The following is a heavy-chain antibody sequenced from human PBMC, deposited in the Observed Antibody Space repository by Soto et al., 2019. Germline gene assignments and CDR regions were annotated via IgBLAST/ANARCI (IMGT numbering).Heavy chain of an antibody. J-gene: IGHJ6*02. CDR2: INSDGGTT. D-gene: IGHD5-18*01. V-gene: IGHV3-74*01. CDR1: RFMFSSYW. CDR3: ARGSEYSNGYHHCGMDV. Sequence: GGSLRLSCAASRFMFSSYWMHWVRQAPGKWLVWVSRINSDGGTTTYADSVKGRFTISRDNAKNTLYLQMNSLRAEDTAVYYCARGSEYSNGYHHCGMDVWGQAXTVTVYS.